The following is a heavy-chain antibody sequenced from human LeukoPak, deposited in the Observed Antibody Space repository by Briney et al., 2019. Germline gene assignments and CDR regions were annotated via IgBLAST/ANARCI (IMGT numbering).Heavy chain of an antibody. CDR2: IIPIFGTA. CDR1: GGTFSSYA. CDR3: ARGRYDSSGYTKRSFDY. D-gene: IGHD3-22*01. J-gene: IGHJ4*02. Sequence: ASVKVSRKASGGTFSSYAISWVRQAPGQGLEWMGGIIPIFGTANYAQKFQGRVTITADESTSTAYMELSSLRPEDTAVYYCARGRYDSSGYTKRSFDYWGQGTLVTVSS. V-gene: IGHV1-69*13.